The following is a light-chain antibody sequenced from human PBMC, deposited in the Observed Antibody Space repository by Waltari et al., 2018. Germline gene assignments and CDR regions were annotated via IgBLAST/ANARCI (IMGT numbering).Light chain of an antibody. V-gene: IGKV3-11*01. CDR3: QRRGNWR. J-gene: IGKJ5*01. CDR2: DAS. CDR1: QSVSSY. Sequence: ELVLTQSPATLSLSPGERATLSCRPSQSVSSYLARYQQKPGQAPRLLIYDASNRATGIPARFRGSGSGTDFTLTISSLGPEDFAVYDCQRRGNWRFGHGTRLESK.